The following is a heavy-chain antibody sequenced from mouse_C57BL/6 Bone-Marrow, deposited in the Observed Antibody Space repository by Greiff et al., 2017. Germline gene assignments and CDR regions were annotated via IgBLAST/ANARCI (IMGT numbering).Heavy chain of an antibody. Sequence: VQLQQSGAELARPGASVKLSCKASGYTFTSYGISWVKQRTGQGLEWIGEIYPRSGTTYYNAKFKGKATLTADKSTSTSYMELRSLTSEDSAVYFCARVGWLRAYWGQGTLVTVSA. V-gene: IGHV1-81*01. J-gene: IGHJ3*01. CDR1: GYTFTSYG. CDR2: IYPRSGTT. CDR3: ARVGWLRAY. D-gene: IGHD2-3*01.